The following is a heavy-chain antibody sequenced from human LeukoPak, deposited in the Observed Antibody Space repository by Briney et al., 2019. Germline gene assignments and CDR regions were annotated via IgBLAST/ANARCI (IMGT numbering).Heavy chain of an antibody. CDR1: GFTFSSYA. CDR2: ISYDGSNK. D-gene: IGHD4-17*01. J-gene: IGHJ4*02. V-gene: IGHV3-30-3*01. Sequence: PGGSLRLSCAASGFTFSSYAMHWVRQAPGKGLEWVAVISYDGSNKYYADSVKGRFTISRDNSKSTLYLQMNSLRAEDTAVYYCARLPTTVTAFDYWGQGTLVTVSS. CDR3: ARLPTTVTAFDY.